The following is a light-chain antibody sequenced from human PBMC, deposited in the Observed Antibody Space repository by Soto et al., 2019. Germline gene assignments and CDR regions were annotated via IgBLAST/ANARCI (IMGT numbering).Light chain of an antibody. CDR1: QSVSSN. Sequence: EIVMTQSPATLSVSPGERATLSCGASQSVSSNLAWYQQKPGQAPRLLIYGASTRATGIPARFSGSGSGTEFTLTISSLQSEDFAVYYCQQYNKWITFGGGTNVDIK. J-gene: IGKJ4*01. V-gene: IGKV3-15*01. CDR2: GAS. CDR3: QQYNKWIT.